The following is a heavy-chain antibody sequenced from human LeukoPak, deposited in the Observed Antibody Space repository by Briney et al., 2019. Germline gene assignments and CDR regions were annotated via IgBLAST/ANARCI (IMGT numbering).Heavy chain of an antibody. CDR1: GGSFSGYY. Sequence: SETLSLTCAVYGGSFSGYYWSWIRQPPGKGLEWIGEINHSGSTSYNPSLKSRVTISVDTSKNQFSLKLSSVTAADTAVYYCASSRSYYFDYWGQGTLVTVSS. D-gene: IGHD6-6*01. J-gene: IGHJ4*02. V-gene: IGHV4-34*01. CDR2: INHSGST. CDR3: ASSRSYYFDY.